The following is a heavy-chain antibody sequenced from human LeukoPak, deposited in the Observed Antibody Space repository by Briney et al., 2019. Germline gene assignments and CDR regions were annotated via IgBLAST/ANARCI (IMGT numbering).Heavy chain of an antibody. D-gene: IGHD5-18*01. CDR1: GFTFSSYG. Sequence: GGSLRLSCAASGFTFSSYGMHWVRQAPGKGLEWVAVISYDGSNKYYADSVKGRFTISRDNSKNTLYLQMNSLRAEDTAVYYCAKDFNSGYSYGSVDYWGQGTLVTVSS. J-gene: IGHJ4*02. CDR2: ISYDGSNK. V-gene: IGHV3-30*18. CDR3: AKDFNSGYSYGSVDY.